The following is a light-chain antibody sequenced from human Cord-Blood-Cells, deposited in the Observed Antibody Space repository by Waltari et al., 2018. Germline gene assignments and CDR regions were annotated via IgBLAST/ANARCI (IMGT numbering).Light chain of an antibody. J-gene: IGLJ1*01. CDR2: STS. CDR1: TGAVMSGFL. CDR3: LLYYGGAYV. V-gene: IGLV7-43*01. Sequence: QTVVTQETSLTVSPGGTVTLTCPSSTGAVMSGFLPNWFQQKPEQAPRPLIYSTSNNHSWTPARFSGSLLGGKAALTLSGVQPEDEAEYYCLLYYGGAYVFGTGTKVTVL.